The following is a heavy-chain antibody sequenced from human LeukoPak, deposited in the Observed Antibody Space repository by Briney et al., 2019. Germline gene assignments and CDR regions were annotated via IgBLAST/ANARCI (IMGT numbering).Heavy chain of an antibody. CDR1: GGSIRSYY. D-gene: IGHD6-19*01. CDR3: ARVLPYSSGWGVDY. V-gene: IGHV4-59*01. CDR2: IYYTGST. Sequence: SETLSHTCTVSGGSIRSYYWSWIRQPPGKGLEWIGYIYYTGSTNYNPSLKSRVTISVDTSKNQFSLNLISVTAADTAVYYCARVLPYSSGWGVDYWGQGPLVTVSS. J-gene: IGHJ4*02.